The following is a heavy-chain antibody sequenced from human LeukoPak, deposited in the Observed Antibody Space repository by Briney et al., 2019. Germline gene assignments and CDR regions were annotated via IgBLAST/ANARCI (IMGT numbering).Heavy chain of an antibody. CDR2: ISGYNGDT. Sequence: ASVKVSCKASGGTFSSYAISWVRQAPGQGLEWMGWISGYNGDTYYGQKFQGRVFMTTDTSTSTAYMELRSLSSDDTAVYYCARGNTWSYFDPWGQGTLVTVSS. CDR3: ARGNTWSYFDP. J-gene: IGHJ5*02. CDR1: GGTFSSYA. V-gene: IGHV1-18*01. D-gene: IGHD3-10*01.